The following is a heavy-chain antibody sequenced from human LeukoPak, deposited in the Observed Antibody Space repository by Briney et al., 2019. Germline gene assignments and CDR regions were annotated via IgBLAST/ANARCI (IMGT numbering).Heavy chain of an antibody. D-gene: IGHD2-2*01. CDR3: AKDAQYHQLRPRGAFDM. CDR1: GFTFSSYD. V-gene: IGHV3-30*18. CDR2: ISYDGSNK. J-gene: IGHJ3*02. Sequence: PGGSLRLSCAASGFTFSSYDMHWVRQAPGKGLEWVAFISYDGSNKYYADSVKGRFTISRDNSKNTLYLQMNSLRAEDTAVYYCAKDAQYHQLRPRGAFDMWGQGTMGTVSS.